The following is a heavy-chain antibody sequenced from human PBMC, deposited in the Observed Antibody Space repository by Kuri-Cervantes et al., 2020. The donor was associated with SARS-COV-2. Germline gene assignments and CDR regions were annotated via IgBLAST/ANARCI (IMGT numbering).Heavy chain of an antibody. CDR2: IYYSGST. CDR3: ARLEGLYDFWSGYQYYFDY. D-gene: IGHD3-3*01. CDR1: GGSISSYY. Sequence: SETLSLTCTVSGGSISSYYWGWIRQPPGKGLEWIGYIYYSGSTNYNPSLKSRVTISVDTSKNQFSLKLSSVTAADTAVYYCARLEGLYDFWSGYQYYFDYWGQGTLVTVSS. V-gene: IGHV4-59*01. J-gene: IGHJ4*02.